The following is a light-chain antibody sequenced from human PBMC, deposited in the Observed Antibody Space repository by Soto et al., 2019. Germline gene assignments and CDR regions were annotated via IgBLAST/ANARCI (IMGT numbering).Light chain of an antibody. V-gene: IGKV2-28*01. Sequence: DLVMTQSPLSLPVTPGEPASISCRSSQSLLHSNGYNYSDWYLQKPGQSPQLLIYLGSNRASGVPDRFSGSGSGTDFTLKISRVEAEDVGVYYCMPALQTPLPFGGGTKVQIK. J-gene: IGKJ4*01. CDR2: LGS. CDR3: MPALQTPLP. CDR1: QSLLHSNGYNY.